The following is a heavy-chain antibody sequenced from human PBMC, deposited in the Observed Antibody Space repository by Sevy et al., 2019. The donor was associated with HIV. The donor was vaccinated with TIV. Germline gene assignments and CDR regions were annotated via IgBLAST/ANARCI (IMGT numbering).Heavy chain of an antibody. Sequence: GGSLRLSCTASGFTFGDYAMSWFRQAPGRGLEWVGFIRSKAYGGTTEYAASVKGRFTISRDDSKSIAYLQMNSLKTEETAVYYCTRDKQGEQWLVRAFDIWGQGTMVTVSS. CDR2: IRSKAYGGTT. D-gene: IGHD6-19*01. V-gene: IGHV3-49*03. CDR3: TRDKQGEQWLVRAFDI. J-gene: IGHJ3*02. CDR1: GFTFGDYA.